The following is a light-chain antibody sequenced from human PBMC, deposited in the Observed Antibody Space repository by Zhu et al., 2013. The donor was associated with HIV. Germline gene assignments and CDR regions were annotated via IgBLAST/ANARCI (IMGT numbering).Light chain of an antibody. Sequence: EIVLAQSPGTLSLSPGERATLSCRASQSISSDLAWYQQKPGQAPRLLIYGASIRATGIPARFSGNGSGTEFTLTISILQSEDFAVYYCQQYNNWPPWTFGQGPRWKSN. CDR2: GAS. CDR1: QSISSD. J-gene: IGKJ1*01. V-gene: IGKV3D-15*03. CDR3: QQYNNWPPWT.